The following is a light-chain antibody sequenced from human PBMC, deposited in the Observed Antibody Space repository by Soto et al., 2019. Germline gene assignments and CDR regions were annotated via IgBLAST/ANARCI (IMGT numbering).Light chain of an antibody. CDR1: SSNIGAGYD. J-gene: IGLJ1*01. V-gene: IGLV1-40*01. CDR2: GNS. CDR3: QSHDSSLSAYV. Sequence: QSVLAQQPSVSGAPGQRVTSSCTGSSSNIGAGYDVHWYQQLPGTAPKLLIYGNSNRPSGVPDRFSGPKSGTSASLAITGLQAEDEADFYCQSHDSSLSAYVFGTGTKVTVL.